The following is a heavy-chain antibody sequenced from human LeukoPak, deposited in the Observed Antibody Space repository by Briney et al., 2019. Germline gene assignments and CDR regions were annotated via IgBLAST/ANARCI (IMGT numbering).Heavy chain of an antibody. V-gene: IGHV1-2*02. Sequence: ASVKVSCKASGHTFTGYYMHWVRQAPGQGLEWMGWINPNSGGTNYAQKFQGRVTMTRDTSITTAYMELSRLRSDDTAVYYCARQDRVSPSFSNNWFDPWGQGTLVTVSS. D-gene: IGHD2-2*01. CDR2: INPNSGGT. CDR1: GHTFTGYY. J-gene: IGHJ5*02. CDR3: ARQDRVSPSFSNNWFDP.